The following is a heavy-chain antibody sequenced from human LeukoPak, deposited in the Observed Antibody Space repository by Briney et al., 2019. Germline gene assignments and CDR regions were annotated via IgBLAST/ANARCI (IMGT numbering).Heavy chain of an antibody. V-gene: IGHV5-51*01. D-gene: IGHD6-6*01. CDR2: IYPGDSDT. CDR1: GYHFTSYW. CDR3: ARLSRYSSSSEADY. Sequence: GESLKISCKGSGYHFTSYWIGWVRQLPGKGLEWMGIIYPGDSDTRYSPSFQGQVTISADKSISTAYLQWSSLKASDTAMYYCARLSRYSSSSEADYWGQGTLVTVSS. J-gene: IGHJ4*02.